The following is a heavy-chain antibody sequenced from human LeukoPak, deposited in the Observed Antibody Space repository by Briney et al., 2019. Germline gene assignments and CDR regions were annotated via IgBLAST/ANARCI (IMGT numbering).Heavy chain of an antibody. J-gene: IGHJ4*02. CDR2: TNTNTGNP. V-gene: IGHV7-4-1*02. D-gene: IGHD6-6*01. CDR1: GYTFTSYA. CDR3: AREGGLYSSSSPWGLFDY. Sequence: GASVKVSCKASGYTFTSYAMNWVRQAPGQGLEWMGWTNTNTGNPTYAQGFTGRFVFSLDTSVSTAYLQISSLKAEDTAVYYCAREGGLYSSSSPWGLFDYWGQGTLVTVSS.